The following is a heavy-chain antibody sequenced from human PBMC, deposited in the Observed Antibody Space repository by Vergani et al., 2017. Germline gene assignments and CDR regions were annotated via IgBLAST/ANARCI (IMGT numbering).Heavy chain of an antibody. V-gene: IGHV4-59*01. CDR1: GGSISSYS. D-gene: IGHD5-18*01. J-gene: IGHJ2*01. CDR3: SRGYSYGLCWYFDL. Sequence: QVQLQESGPGLVKPSETLSLTCTVPGGSISSYSWRWIRQPPGKGLEWIGYISYSGSTHYNPSLKTRVTISVDTSKNQFSLKLSSVTAADTAVYYFSRGYSYGLCWYFDLWGRGTLVTVSS. CDR2: ISYSGST.